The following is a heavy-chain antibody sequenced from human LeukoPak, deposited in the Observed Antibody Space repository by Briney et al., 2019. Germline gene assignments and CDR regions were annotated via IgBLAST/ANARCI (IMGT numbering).Heavy chain of an antibody. CDR2: INPSGGST. CDR3: ARSVVVVAQFDP. J-gene: IGHJ5*02. CDR1: GYTFTSYY. D-gene: IGHD2-15*01. V-gene: IGHV1-46*01. Sequence: PVASVKVSCKASGYTFTSYYMHWVRQAPGQGLEWMGIINPSGGSTSYAQKFQGRVTMTRDMSTSTVYMELSSLRSEDTAVYYCARSVVVVAQFDPWGQGTLVTVSS.